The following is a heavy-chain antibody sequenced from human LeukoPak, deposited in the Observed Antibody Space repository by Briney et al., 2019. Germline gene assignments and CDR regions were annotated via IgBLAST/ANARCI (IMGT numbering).Heavy chain of an antibody. CDR2: ISSRSDYI. J-gene: IGHJ4*02. Sequence: GGSLRLSCAASGFTFSNAWMSWVRQAPGRGLEWVSSISSRSDYIYYADSVKGRFTISRDNAKNSLFLQMNSLRAEDTAVYYCARGSTTEIGWNYWGQGTLVTVSS. D-gene: IGHD1-14*01. CDR3: ARGSTTEIGWNY. V-gene: IGHV3-21*01. CDR1: GFTFSNAW.